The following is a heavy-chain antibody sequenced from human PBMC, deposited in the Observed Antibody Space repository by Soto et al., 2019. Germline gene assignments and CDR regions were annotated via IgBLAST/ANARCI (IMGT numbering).Heavy chain of an antibody. CDR2: MNPNSGNT. CDR1: GYTFTSYD. V-gene: IGHV1-8*01. D-gene: IGHD2-2*01. CDR3: ARGRAEYQLLSYYYYGMDV. Sequence: GASVKVSCKASGYTFTSYDINWVRQATGQGPEWMGWMNPNSGNTGYAQKFQGRVTMTRNTSISTAYMELSSLRSEDTAVYYCARGRAEYQLLSYYYYGMDVWGQGTTVTVSS. J-gene: IGHJ6*02.